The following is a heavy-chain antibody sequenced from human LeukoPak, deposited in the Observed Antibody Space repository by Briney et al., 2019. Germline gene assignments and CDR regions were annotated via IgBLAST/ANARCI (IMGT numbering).Heavy chain of an antibody. J-gene: IGHJ4*02. CDR1: GGSISTYY. Sequence: SETLSLTCTVSGGSISTYYWSWIRQPPGKGLEWIGYIYYSGSTNYNPSLKSRVTISVDTSKIQFSLKLSSVTAADTAVYYCARERCSSTTCYFDYWGQGTLVTVSS. D-gene: IGHD2-2*01. V-gene: IGHV4-59*01. CDR3: ARERCSSTTCYFDY. CDR2: IYYSGST.